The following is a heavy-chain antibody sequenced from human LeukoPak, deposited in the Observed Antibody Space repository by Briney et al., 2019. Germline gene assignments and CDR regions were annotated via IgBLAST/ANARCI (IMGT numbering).Heavy chain of an antibody. CDR3: ARGRVYDILTGYYNYYYGMDV. J-gene: IGHJ6*02. D-gene: IGHD3-9*01. V-gene: IGHV1-8*01. CDR2: MNPYSGNS. Sequence: ASVKVSCKASGYIFSSYDINWVRQATGQGLDWMGWMNPYSGNSGYAQEFQGRVTMTRDTSTTTAYMELRSLRSEDTAVYYCARGRVYDILTGYYNYYYGMDVWGQGTTVTVSS. CDR1: GYIFSSYD.